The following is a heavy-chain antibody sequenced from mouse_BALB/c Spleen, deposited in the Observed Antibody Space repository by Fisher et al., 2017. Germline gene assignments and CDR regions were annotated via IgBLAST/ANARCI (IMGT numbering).Heavy chain of an antibody. J-gene: IGHJ1*01. CDR3: ARGSSPHWYFDV. V-gene: IGHV1-87*01. Sequence: KFKGKATLTADKSSSTAYMQLSSLASEDSAVYYCARGSSPHWYFDVWGAGTTVTVSS. D-gene: IGHD1-1*01.